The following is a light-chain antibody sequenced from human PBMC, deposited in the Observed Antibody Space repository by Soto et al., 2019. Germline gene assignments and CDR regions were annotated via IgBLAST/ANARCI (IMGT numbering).Light chain of an antibody. CDR1: SSDVGGYNH. CDR3: SSYAGSSNFYV. CDR2: EVS. Sequence: QSVLTQPPSASGSPRQSVTISCTGTSSDVGGYNHVSWYQQYPGKAPKLMIYEVSKRPSGVPDRFSGSKSGNTASLTVSGLQAEDEADYYCSSYAGSSNFYVFGTGTKVTVL. V-gene: IGLV2-8*01. J-gene: IGLJ1*01.